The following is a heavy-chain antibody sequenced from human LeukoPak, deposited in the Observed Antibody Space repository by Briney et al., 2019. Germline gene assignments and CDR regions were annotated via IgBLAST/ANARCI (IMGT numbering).Heavy chain of an antibody. J-gene: IGHJ6*03. D-gene: IGHD3-3*01. CDR1: GGFNTHYY. CDR2: IYYSAST. Sequence: SETLSLTCSVSGGFNTHYYWSWIRQPPGKGLEWIGYIYYSASTSYNPSLKSRVTISVDTSKNQFSLKLSSVTAADTAVYYCAREAIYVLRFLEWYPYYYYYMDVWGKGTTVTVSS. V-gene: IGHV4-59*08. CDR3: AREAIYVLRFLEWYPYYYYYMDV.